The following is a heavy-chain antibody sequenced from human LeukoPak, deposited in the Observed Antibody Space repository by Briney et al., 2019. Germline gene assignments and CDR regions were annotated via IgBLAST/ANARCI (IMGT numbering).Heavy chain of an antibody. J-gene: IGHJ4*02. V-gene: IGHV3-11*04. CDR2: ISSSGSTI. D-gene: IGHD6-13*01. CDR3: AREVLRIAGGFGY. CDR1: GFTPSSNY. Sequence: PGGSLRLSCAASGFTPSSNYMSWVRQAPGKGLEWVSYISSSGSTIYYADSVKGRFTISRDNAKNSLYLQMNSLRAEDTAVYYCAREVLRIAGGFGYWGQGTLVTVSS.